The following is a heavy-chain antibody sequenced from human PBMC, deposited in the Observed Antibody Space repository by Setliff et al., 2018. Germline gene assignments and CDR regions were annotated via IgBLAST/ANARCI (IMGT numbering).Heavy chain of an antibody. D-gene: IGHD2-2*01. CDR1: GYTFSNYG. J-gene: IGHJ3*02. V-gene: IGHV1-18*01. CDR3: ARAPGTVVVPASRSAFDI. Sequence: ASVKVSCKASGYTFSNYGISWVRQAPGQGLEWMGWISAYNGYIIYAQKLQGGVTMTTDTSTSTAYMEVRSLRSDDTAVYYCARAPGTVVVPASRSAFDIWGQGTMVTVS. CDR2: ISAYNGYI.